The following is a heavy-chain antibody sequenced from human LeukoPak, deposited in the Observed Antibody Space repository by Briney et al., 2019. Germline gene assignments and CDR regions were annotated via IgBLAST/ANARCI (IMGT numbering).Heavy chain of an antibody. J-gene: IGHJ4*02. D-gene: IGHD4-17*01. CDR1: GFTFNNYA. CDR2: ISGGGETT. V-gene: IGHV3-23*01. Sequence: GESLKISCAASGFTFNNYAMNWVRQAPGKGLEWVSSISGGGETTYYADSAKGRFTISRDNSQNTSYLQMNSLRAEDTAVYYCARDYADYVGYFFFDYWGQGTLVTVSS. CDR3: ARDYADYVGYFFFDY.